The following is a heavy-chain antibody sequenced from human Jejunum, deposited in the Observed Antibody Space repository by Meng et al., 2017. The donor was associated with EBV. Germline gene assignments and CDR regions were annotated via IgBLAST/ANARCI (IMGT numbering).Heavy chain of an antibody. V-gene: IGHV1-8*02. CDR1: GYPLTSYD. J-gene: IGHJ4*02. CDR2: MSPNSGNT. Sequence: VHLAQSGAVGKKTGASVEASCKASGYPLTSYDINWVRQATGQGPEWMGWMSPNSGNTGYAQKFQGRVTMTRDTSISTAYMELSSLRSEDTAVYYCARGVAAGFDYWGQGTLVTVSS. CDR3: ARGVAAGFDY. D-gene: IGHD6-13*01.